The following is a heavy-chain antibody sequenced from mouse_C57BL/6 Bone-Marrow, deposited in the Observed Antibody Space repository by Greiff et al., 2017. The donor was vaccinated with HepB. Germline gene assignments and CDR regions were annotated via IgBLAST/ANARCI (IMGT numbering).Heavy chain of an antibody. CDR2: IRNKANNHAT. CDR1: GFTFSDAW. V-gene: IGHV6-6*01. Sequence: EVKLVESGGGLVQPGGSMKLSCAASGFTFSDAWMDWVRQSPEKGLEWVAEIRNKANNHATYYAESVKGRFTISRDDSKSSVYLQMNSLRAEDTGIYYCTSSVVATRAMDYWGQGTSVTVSS. D-gene: IGHD1-1*01. J-gene: IGHJ4*01. CDR3: TSSVVATRAMDY.